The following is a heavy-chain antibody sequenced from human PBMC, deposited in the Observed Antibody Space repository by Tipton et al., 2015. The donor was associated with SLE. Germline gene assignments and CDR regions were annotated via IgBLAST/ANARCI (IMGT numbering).Heavy chain of an antibody. CDR1: GGSISSGTYY. D-gene: IGHD5/OR15-5a*01. CDR2: IHSSGST. Sequence: TLSLTCTVSGGSISSGTYYWSWIRQPAGKGLGWIGRIHSSGSTNYNPSLKGRLTISIDTSKNQFSLKLTSVTAADTAVYFCARDRSSVSDWGQGTQVIVSP. V-gene: IGHV4-61*02. CDR3: ARDRSSVSD. J-gene: IGHJ4*02.